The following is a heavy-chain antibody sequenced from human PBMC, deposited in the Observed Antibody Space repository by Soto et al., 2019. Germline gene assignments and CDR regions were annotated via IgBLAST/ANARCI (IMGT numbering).Heavy chain of an antibody. Sequence: GGSLRLSCAASGFTFSSYAMHWVRQAPGKGLEYVSAISSNGGSTYYANSVKGRFTISRDNSKNTLYLQMGSLRAEDMAVYYCARLAEQGPEHYYYYYYMDVWGKGTTVTVSS. CDR3: ARLAEQGPEHYYYYYYMDV. CDR1: GFTFSSYA. D-gene: IGHD3-3*02. CDR2: ISSNGGST. V-gene: IGHV3-64*01. J-gene: IGHJ6*03.